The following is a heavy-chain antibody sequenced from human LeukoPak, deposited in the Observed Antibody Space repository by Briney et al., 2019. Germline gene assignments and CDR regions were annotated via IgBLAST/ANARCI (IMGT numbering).Heavy chain of an antibody. V-gene: IGHV3-74*01. CDR3: ATLMYGDLIDY. J-gene: IGHJ4*02. Sequence: GGSLRLSCAASGVTFSSYWMYWVRQAPGKGRVWVSRINSDGSSTNYADSVKGGFTISRDNAKNTLYVQMNSLRAEDTAVYYCATLMYGDLIDYWGQGTLVTVSS. CDR2: INSDGSST. CDR1: GVTFSSYW. D-gene: IGHD4-17*01.